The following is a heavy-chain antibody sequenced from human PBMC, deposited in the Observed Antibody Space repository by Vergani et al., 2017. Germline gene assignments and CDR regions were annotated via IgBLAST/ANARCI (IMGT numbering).Heavy chain of an antibody. J-gene: IGHJ4*02. V-gene: IGHV1-2*02. CDR2: INPNSGGT. CDR1: GYTFTGYY. D-gene: IGHD3-9*01. Sequence: QVQLVQSGAEVKKPGASVKVSCKASGYTFTGYYMHWVRQAPGQGLEWMGWINPNSGGTNYAQKFQGRVTMTRDTSISTAYMELSRLRSDDTAVYYCARRLVPKDSSTVFDDWGQGTLVTVSS. CDR3: ARRLVPKDSSTVFDD.